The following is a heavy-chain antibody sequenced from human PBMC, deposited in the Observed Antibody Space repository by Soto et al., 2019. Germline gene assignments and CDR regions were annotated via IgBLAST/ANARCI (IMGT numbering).Heavy chain of an antibody. Sequence: VQLVQSGAEVKKPGASVKVSCKASGYTFTSYAMHWVRQAPGQRLEWMGWINAGNGNTKYSQKFQGRVTITRDTAASTAYMELSSLRSEDTAVYYCARDLETMVRGVTNPYYCDYWGQGTLVTVSS. CDR2: INAGNGNT. CDR1: GYTFTSYA. V-gene: IGHV1-3*01. D-gene: IGHD3-10*01. J-gene: IGHJ4*02. CDR3: ARDLETMVRGVTNPYYCDY.